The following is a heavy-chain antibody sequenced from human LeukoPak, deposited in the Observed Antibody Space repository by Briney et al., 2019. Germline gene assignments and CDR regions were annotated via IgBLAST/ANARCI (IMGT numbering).Heavy chain of an antibody. Sequence: PGGSLRLSCAASGFTFSSFGMNWVRQAPGKGLEWVSSISSSTSYIYYADSVRGRFTISRENAKNLLYMEMNRLRAEDTALYYCARDARIAVAGTSPESSDYWGQGTLVTVSS. D-gene: IGHD6-19*01. V-gene: IGHV3-21*01. CDR3: ARDARIAVAGTSPESSDY. CDR1: GFTFSSFG. J-gene: IGHJ4*02. CDR2: ISSSTSYI.